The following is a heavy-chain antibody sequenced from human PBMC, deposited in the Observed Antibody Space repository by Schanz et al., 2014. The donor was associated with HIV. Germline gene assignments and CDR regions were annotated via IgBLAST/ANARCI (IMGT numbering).Heavy chain of an antibody. CDR2: ISSSGSTI. Sequence: QVQLVESGGGLVKPGGSLRLSCAASGFTFSDYYMSWIRQAPGKGLEWVSYISSSGSTIYYADSVKGRFTISRDNAKNSLYLQMNSLRAEDTAVYYCANSGYCTSGICYTRGNGMDVWGQGTTVTVSS. CDR1: GFTFSDYY. D-gene: IGHD2-8*01. J-gene: IGHJ6*02. CDR3: ANSGYCTSGICYTRGNGMDV. V-gene: IGHV3-11*01.